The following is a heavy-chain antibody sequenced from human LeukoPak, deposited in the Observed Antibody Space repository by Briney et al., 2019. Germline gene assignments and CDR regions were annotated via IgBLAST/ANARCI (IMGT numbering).Heavy chain of an antibody. CDR1: GFTFSHFG. CDR3: AKDAQRGFDFSNSLES. D-gene: IGHD4-11*01. CDR2: IWSDGTDK. Sequence: PGGSLRLSCTTSGFTFSHFGMHWVRQAPGKGLEWVAVIWSDGTDKYYGDSVKGRFTISRDSSENTVYLQMNSLRVEDTAVYYCAKDAQRGFDFSNSLESWGQGTLVTVSS. J-gene: IGHJ4*02. V-gene: IGHV3-33*06.